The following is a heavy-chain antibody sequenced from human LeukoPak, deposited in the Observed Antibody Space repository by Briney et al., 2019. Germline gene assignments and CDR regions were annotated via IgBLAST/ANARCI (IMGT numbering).Heavy chain of an antibody. CDR3: ARGRYSGYDYVDY. CDR1: GGSFSGYY. D-gene: IGHD5-12*01. CDR2: INHSGST. Sequence: SETLSLTCAVYGGSFSGYYWSWIRQPPGKGLEWIGEINHSGSTNYNPSLKSRVTISVDRSKNQFSLKLSSVTAADTAVYYCARGRYSGYDYVDYWGQGTLVTVSS. J-gene: IGHJ4*02. V-gene: IGHV4-34*01.